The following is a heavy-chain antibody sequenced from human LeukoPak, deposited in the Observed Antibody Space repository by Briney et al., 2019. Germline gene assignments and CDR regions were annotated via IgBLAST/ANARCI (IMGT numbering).Heavy chain of an antibody. Sequence: GGSLRLSCAASGFTFSSYWMYWVRQAPGKGLVWVSRINSDGSSTSYADSVMGRFTISRDNAKNTLSLQMNSLRAEDTALYYCVRESNRYGSFDYWGRGTLVTVTS. CDR3: VRESNRYGSFDY. CDR2: INSDGSST. D-gene: IGHD3-10*01. V-gene: IGHV3-74*01. CDR1: GFTFSSYW. J-gene: IGHJ4*02.